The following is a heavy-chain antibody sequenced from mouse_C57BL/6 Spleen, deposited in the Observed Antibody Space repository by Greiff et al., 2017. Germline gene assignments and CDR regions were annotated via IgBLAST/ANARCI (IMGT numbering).Heavy chain of an antibody. Sequence: EVHLVESGGGLVKPGGSLKLSCAASGFTFSSYSMSWVRQTPDKRLEWVATISDAGSYTYYPDNVKGRFTISRDDAKNNLYLQMSHLKSEDTAMYYCARDYGSSPDWYVDVWGTGTTVTVSS. CDR2: ISDAGSYT. D-gene: IGHD1-1*01. CDR3: ARDYGSSPDWYVDV. CDR1: GFTFSSYS. V-gene: IGHV5-4*01. J-gene: IGHJ1*03.